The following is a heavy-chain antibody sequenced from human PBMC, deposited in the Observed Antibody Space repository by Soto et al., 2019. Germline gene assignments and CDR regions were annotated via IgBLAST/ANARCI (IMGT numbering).Heavy chain of an antibody. CDR3: ARASQVYAILYYYYYYYMDV. J-gene: IGHJ6*03. CDR1: GGSISSGGYY. CDR2: IYYSGST. D-gene: IGHD2-8*01. V-gene: IGHV4-31*03. Sequence: SETLSLTCTVSGGSISSGGYYWSWIRQHPGKGLEWIGYIYYSGSTYYNPSLKSRVTISVDTSKNQFSLKLSSVTAADTAVYYCARASQVYAILYYYYYYYMDVWGKGTTVTVSS.